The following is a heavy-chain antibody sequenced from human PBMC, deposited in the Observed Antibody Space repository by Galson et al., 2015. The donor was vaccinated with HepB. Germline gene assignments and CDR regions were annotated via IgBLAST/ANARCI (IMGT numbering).Heavy chain of an antibody. CDR1: GFTFSSFG. J-gene: IGHJ4*02. D-gene: IGHD3-3*01. CDR2: IWYDGSNK. Sequence: SLRLSCAASGFTFSSFGMHWVRQAPGKGLEWVAVIWYDGSNKYYADSVKGRFTISRDNSKNTLYLQMNSLRAEDTAVYYCASAVRFGGASVSGGPDYWGQGTLVTVSS. V-gene: IGHV3-33*01. CDR3: ASAVRFGGASVSGGPDY.